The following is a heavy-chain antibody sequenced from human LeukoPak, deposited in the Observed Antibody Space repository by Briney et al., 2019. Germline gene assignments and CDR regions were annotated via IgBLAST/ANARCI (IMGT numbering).Heavy chain of an antibody. CDR1: GGSISSGGHY. CDR3: ARGGVVGWELLSGAFDI. J-gene: IGHJ3*02. V-gene: IGHV4-30-2*01. D-gene: IGHD1-26*01. Sequence: SETLSLTCTVSGGSISSGGHYWSWIRQPPGKGLEWIGYIYQSGSTYYNPSLKSRVTISVDRSKNQFSLKLSSVTAADTAVFYCARGGVVGWELLSGAFDIWGQGTMVTVSS. CDR2: IYQSGST.